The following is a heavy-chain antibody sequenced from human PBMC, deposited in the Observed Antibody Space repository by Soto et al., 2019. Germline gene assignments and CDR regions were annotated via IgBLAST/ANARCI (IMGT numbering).Heavy chain of an antibody. Sequence: QEQLVESGGGLVKPGGSLRLSCVASGFSFSDNSMSWIRQAPGKGLEWVSYISFSGDVTRYSDSVEGRFTVSRDNAKKSLYLQMNSLRVEDTAVYYCARENGHPGHNYAMDVWGQGTTVTVSS. J-gene: IGHJ6*02. CDR1: GFSFSDNS. V-gene: IGHV3-11*01. CDR2: ISFSGDVT. CDR3: ARENGHPGHNYAMDV. D-gene: IGHD2-8*01.